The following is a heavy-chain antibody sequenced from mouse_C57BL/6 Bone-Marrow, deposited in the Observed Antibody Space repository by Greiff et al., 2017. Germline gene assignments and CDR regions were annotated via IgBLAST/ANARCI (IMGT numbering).Heavy chain of an antibody. Sequence: VQLQQSGPELVKPGASVKVSCKASGYTFTDYNMYWVKQSHGRSLEWLGYIDPYSGGTSYNRKFKDKATLTVDKSSSTAFMHLKSLTSEDSAVYYCARDDDYDWFAYWGQGTLVTVSA. V-gene: IGHV1S135*01. D-gene: IGHD2-4*01. CDR2: IDPYSGGT. CDR3: ARDDDYDWFAY. CDR1: GYTFTDYN. J-gene: IGHJ3*01.